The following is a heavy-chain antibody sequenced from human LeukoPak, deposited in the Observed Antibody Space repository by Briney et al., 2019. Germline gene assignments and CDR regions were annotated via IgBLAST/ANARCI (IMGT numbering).Heavy chain of an antibody. CDR3: ARSGLSRFGF. V-gene: IGHV3-23*01. J-gene: IGHJ4*02. D-gene: IGHD2/OR15-2a*01. CDR2: ISGSGDST. CDR1: GFTFSNYA. Sequence: GGSLRLSCAASGFTFSNYAMNWVRQTPGKGLEWVSIISGSGDSTYYADSVKGRFTISRDNSRNTLYLQMISLRAEDTGVYYCARSGLSRFGFWGQGTLVTVSS.